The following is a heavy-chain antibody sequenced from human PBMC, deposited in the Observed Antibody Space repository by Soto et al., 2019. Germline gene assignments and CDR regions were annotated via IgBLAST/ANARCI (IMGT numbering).Heavy chain of an antibody. CDR2: IIPIFGTA. V-gene: IGHV1-69*13. CDR3: ANNPENYYYGMDV. D-gene: IGHD1-1*01. CDR1: GGTFSSYA. Sequence: ASVKVSCKASGGTFSSYAISWVRQAPGQGLEWMGGIIPIFGTADYAQKFQGRVTITADESTSTAYVELSSLRSEDTAVYYCANNPENYYYGMDVWGQGTTVTVSS. J-gene: IGHJ6*02.